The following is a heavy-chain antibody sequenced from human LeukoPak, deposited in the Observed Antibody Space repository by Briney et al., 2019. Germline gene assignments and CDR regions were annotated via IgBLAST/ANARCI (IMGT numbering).Heavy chain of an antibody. CDR2: ISGSGGST. J-gene: IGHJ4*02. V-gene: IGHV3-23*01. D-gene: IGHD3-22*01. CDR1: GFTFSSYA. CDR3: AKANYDSSGYYPLYYFDY. Sequence: GGSLRLSCEASGFTFSSYAMSWVRQAPGKGLEWVSAISGSGGSTYYADSVKGRFTISRDNSKNTLYLQMNSLRAEDTAVYYCAKANYDSSGYYPLYYFDYWGQGTLVTVSS.